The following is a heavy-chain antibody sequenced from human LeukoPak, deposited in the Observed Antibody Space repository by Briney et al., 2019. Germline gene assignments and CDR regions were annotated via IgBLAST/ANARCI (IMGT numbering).Heavy chain of an antibody. Sequence: GGSLRLSCAASGFTFSNAWMSWVRQASGKGPEWVGRIKSKTDGGTTDYAAPVKGRFTISRDDSKNTLYLQMNSLKTEDTAVYYCTTVSYYYGSEDAFDIWGQGTMVTVSS. CDR2: IKSKTDGGTT. D-gene: IGHD3-10*01. J-gene: IGHJ3*02. CDR3: TTVSYYYGSEDAFDI. V-gene: IGHV3-15*01. CDR1: GFTFSNAW.